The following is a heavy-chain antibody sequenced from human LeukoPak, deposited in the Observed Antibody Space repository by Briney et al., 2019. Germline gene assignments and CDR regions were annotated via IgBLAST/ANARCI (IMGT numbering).Heavy chain of an antibody. Sequence: GGSLRLSCAASGFTFSSYGMHWVRQAPGKGLEWVAFIRYDGSNKYYADSVKGRFTISRDNAKNSLYLQMNSLRAEDTALYYCAKDYDVLTGAIDFWGHGTLVTVSS. D-gene: IGHD3-9*01. V-gene: IGHV3-30*02. J-gene: IGHJ4*01. CDR2: IRYDGSNK. CDR3: AKDYDVLTGAIDF. CDR1: GFTFSSYG.